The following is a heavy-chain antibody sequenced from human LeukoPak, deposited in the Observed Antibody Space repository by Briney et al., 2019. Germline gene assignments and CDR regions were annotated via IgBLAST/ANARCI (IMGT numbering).Heavy chain of an antibody. J-gene: IGHJ5*02. CDR1: GGSISSSNW. V-gene: IGHV4-4*02. CDR2: IYHSGST. D-gene: IGHD6-13*01. Sequence: PSETLSLICAVSGGSISSSNWWSWVRQPPGTGLEWIGEIYHSGSTNYNPSLKSRVTISVDKTKNQFSLKLSSVTAADTAVYYCARAVVLAAAGKRDNWFDPWGQGTLVTVSS. CDR3: ARAVVLAAAGKRDNWFDP.